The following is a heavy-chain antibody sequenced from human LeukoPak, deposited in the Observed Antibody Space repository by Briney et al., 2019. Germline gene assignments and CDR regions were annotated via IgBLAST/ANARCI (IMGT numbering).Heavy chain of an antibody. Sequence: PSETLSLTCTVSGGSISSDYWSWIRQPPGKGLEWIGYIYYSGSINYNPSLKSRVTISVDTSKNQFSLKLSSVTAADTAVHYCARTSWLQSSYYFDYWGQGTLVTVSS. CDR2: IYYSGSI. CDR3: ARTSWLQSSYYFDY. J-gene: IGHJ4*02. D-gene: IGHD5-24*01. CDR1: GGSISSDY. V-gene: IGHV4-59*08.